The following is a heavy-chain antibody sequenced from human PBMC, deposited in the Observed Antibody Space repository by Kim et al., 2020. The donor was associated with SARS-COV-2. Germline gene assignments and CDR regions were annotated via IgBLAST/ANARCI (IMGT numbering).Heavy chain of an antibody. Sequence: GGSLRLSCSASGFTFSSYAMHWVRQAPGKGLEYVSAISSNGGSTYYADSVKGRFTISRDNSKNTLYLQMSSLRAEDTAVYYCVKGREWGGSYGRAFDIWGQGTMVTVSS. CDR2: ISSNGGST. J-gene: IGHJ3*02. CDR3: VKGREWGGSYGRAFDI. CDR1: GFTFSSYA. V-gene: IGHV3-64D*09. D-gene: IGHD1-26*01.